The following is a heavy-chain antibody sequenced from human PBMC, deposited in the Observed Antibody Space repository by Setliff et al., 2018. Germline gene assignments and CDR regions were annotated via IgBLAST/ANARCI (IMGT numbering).Heavy chain of an antibody. CDR3: ARVSSYGSGSYYYYYYGMDV. V-gene: IGHV4-31*03. J-gene: IGHJ6*02. Sequence: SETLSLTCTVSGGSISSSNYYWSWIRQHPGKGLEWIGYIYYSGSTYYNPSLKSRITISVDTSKNQFSLKLSSVTAADTAVYYCARVSSYGSGSYYYYYYGMDVWGQGTTVTVS. CDR1: GGSISSSNYY. CDR2: IYYSGST. D-gene: IGHD3-10*01.